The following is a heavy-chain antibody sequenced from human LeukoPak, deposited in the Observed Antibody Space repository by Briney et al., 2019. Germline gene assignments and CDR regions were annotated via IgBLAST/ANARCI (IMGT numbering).Heavy chain of an antibody. V-gene: IGHV3-7*01. D-gene: IGHD2-8*01. Sequence: GGSLRRSCEASGFTFSHYWRTWYGQAPGKGLEWVANLNQDGSVQAYGDSVRGRFTISRDNAKNSVYIQMSSLRVEDTAMYYCARDHNVADVWGQGTMVTVSS. J-gene: IGHJ3*01. CDR3: ARDHNVADV. CDR1: GFTFSHYW. CDR2: LNQDGSVQ.